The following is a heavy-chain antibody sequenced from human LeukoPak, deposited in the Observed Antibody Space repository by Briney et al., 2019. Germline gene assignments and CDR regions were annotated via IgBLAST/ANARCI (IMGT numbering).Heavy chain of an antibody. Sequence: SETLSLTCTVAGGSISSSSYYWGWIRQPPGKGLEWIGSIYYSGSTYYNPSLKSRVTISVDTSKNQFSLKLSSVTAADTAVYYCARVCSGGSCSSEVNDYWGQXTLVTVSS. J-gene: IGHJ4*02. CDR3: ARVCSGGSCSSEVNDY. CDR2: IYYSGST. CDR1: GGSISSSSYY. V-gene: IGHV4-39*07. D-gene: IGHD2-15*01.